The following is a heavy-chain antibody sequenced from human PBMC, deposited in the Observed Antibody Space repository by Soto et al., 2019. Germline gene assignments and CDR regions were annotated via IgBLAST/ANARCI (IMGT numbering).Heavy chain of an antibody. D-gene: IGHD4-17*01. V-gene: IGHV3-33*01. Sequence: QVQLVESGGGVVQPGRSLRLSYAASGFTFSSYGMHWVRQAPGKGLEWVAVIWYDGSNKYYADSVKGRFTISRDNSKNTLYLQMNSLRAEDTAVYYCARDRYGDQPFDYWGQGTLVTVSS. CDR3: ARDRYGDQPFDY. CDR2: IWYDGSNK. J-gene: IGHJ4*02. CDR1: GFTFSSYG.